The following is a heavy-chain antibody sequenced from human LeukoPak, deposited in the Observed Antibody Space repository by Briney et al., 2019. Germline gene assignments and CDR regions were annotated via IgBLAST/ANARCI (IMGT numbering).Heavy chain of an antibody. J-gene: IGHJ4*02. CDR3: ATYCSGGSCPENFDY. Sequence: GASVKVSYKASGGTFSSYAISWVRQAPGQGLEWMGRIIPILGIANYAQKFQGRVTITADKSTSTAYMELSSLRSEDTAVYYCATYCSGGSCPENFDYWGQGTLVTVSS. V-gene: IGHV1-69*04. CDR1: GGTFSSYA. CDR2: IIPILGIA. D-gene: IGHD2-15*01.